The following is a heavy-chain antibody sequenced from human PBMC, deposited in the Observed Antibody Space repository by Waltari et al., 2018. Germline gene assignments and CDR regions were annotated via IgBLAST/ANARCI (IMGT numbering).Heavy chain of an antibody. CDR3: ATGDSHAFDM. Sequence: EVQLVESGGGLVQFGGSLRLSCAASGFTFSRYYIHWVRQPPGKGLVWVSRMNGYGTSTTYADSVKGRFTTSRDNARNTLHLQMNSLRVEDTAVYYCATGDSHAFDMWGQGTLVIVSS. J-gene: IGHJ3*02. CDR2: MNGYGTST. CDR1: GFTFSRYY. V-gene: IGHV3-74*01. D-gene: IGHD4-17*01.